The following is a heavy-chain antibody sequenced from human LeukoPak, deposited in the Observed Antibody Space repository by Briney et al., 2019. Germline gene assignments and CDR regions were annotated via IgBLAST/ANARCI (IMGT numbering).Heavy chain of an antibody. CDR3: ARGTKFLLPGYYFCY. J-gene: IGHJ4*02. CDR1: GYIFNRYY. Sequence: GASVNVSRKSCGYIFNRYYMHWVRQAPGQGLEWVGWINPNSGGTNYAQKFQGWVTITRDTPISTPYIDVSRLRADDTAVYDCARGTKFLLPGYYFCYLGPGTLVTGSS. V-gene: IGHV1-2*04. CDR2: INPNSGGT. D-gene: IGHD2-21*01.